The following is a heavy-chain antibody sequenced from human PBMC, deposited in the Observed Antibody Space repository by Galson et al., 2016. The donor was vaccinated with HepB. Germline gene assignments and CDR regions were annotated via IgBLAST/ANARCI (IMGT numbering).Heavy chain of an antibody. CDR1: GFTFSNSA. V-gene: IGHV3-23*01. CDR3: AKAARLITFGGVIVIN. CDR2: TTISVGNT. Sequence: SLRLSCAASGFTFSNSAMSWVRQAPGKGLEWVSATTISVGNTYYADSVKGRFTISRDNSKNTLDLQMNSLRAEDTAVYYCAKAARLITFGGVIVINWGQGTLVTVSS. J-gene: IGHJ4*02. D-gene: IGHD3-16*02.